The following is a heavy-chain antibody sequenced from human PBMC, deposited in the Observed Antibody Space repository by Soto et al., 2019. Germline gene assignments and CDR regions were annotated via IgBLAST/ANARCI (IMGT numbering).Heavy chain of an antibody. CDR2: INPSGGST. V-gene: IGHV1-46*01. CDR3: ARDGRSPYSSGWYYFDY. Sequence: QVQLVQSGAEVKKPGASVKVSCKASGYTFTSYYMHWVRQAPGQGLEWMGIINPSGGSTSYAQKFQGRVTMTRDTSTSTVYMVMSSLRSEDTAVYYCARDGRSPYSSGWYYFDYWGQGTLVTVSS. CDR1: GYTFTSYY. D-gene: IGHD6-19*01. J-gene: IGHJ4*02.